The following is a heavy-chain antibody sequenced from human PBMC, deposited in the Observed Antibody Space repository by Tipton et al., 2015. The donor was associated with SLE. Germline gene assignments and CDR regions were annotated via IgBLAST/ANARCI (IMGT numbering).Heavy chain of an antibody. CDR3: ARGDSSWYSSQAFDI. Sequence: TLSLTCTVSGGSISRYYWNWIRQPPGKGLEWIGYISYSGSTNYNPSLKSRVTISVDTSKNQFSLKLSSVTAADTAVYYCARGDSSWYSSQAFDIWGQGTMVTVSS. J-gene: IGHJ3*02. CDR1: GGSISRYY. V-gene: IGHV4-59*01. CDR2: ISYSGST. D-gene: IGHD6-13*01.